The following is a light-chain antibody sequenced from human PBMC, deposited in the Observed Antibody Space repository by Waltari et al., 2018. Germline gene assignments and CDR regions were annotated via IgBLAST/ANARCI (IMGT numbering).Light chain of an antibody. CDR2: AVS. CDR1: QGIRVD. V-gene: IGKV1-17*01. J-gene: IGKJ3*01. CDR3: LQHNSYPFT. Sequence: DIQMTQSPSSLSASVGDRVTITCRASQGIRVDLGWYQQKPGRAPKRLIYAVSRLQSGVPSRFSGSGSGTEFTLTISSLEPEDFGTYYCLQHNSYPFTFGPGTKVDIK.